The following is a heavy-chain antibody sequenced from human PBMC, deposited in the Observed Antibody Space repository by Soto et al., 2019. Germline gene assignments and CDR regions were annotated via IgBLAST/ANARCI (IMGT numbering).Heavy chain of an antibody. CDR2: IYHSGST. J-gene: IGHJ6*02. D-gene: IGHD2-2*01. CDR3: ARGVPPAVGYGMDV. V-gene: IGHV4-30-2*01. Sequence: PSETLSLTCAVSGGSISSGGYSWSWIRQPPGKGLEWIGYIYHSGSTYYNPSLKSRVTISVDRSKNQFSLKLSSVTAADTAVYYCARGVPPAVGYGMDVWGQGTTVTVSS. CDR1: GGSISSGGYS.